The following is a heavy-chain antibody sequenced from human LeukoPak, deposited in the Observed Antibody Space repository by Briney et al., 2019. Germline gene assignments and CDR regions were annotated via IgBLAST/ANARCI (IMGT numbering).Heavy chain of an antibody. CDR3: ARDSSGYYYHTFDY. J-gene: IGHJ4*02. V-gene: IGHV1-18*01. CDR1: GYTFTSYG. D-gene: IGHD3-22*01. Sequence: ASVKVSCKASGYTFTSYGISWVRQAPGQGLEWMGWISAYNGNTNYAQKLQGRVTMTTDTSTSTAYMELRSLRSDDTAVYYCARDSSGYYYHTFDYWGQGTLVTVSS. CDR2: ISAYNGNT.